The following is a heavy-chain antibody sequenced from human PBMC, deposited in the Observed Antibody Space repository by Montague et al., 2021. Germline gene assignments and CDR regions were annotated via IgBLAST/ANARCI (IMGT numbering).Heavy chain of an antibody. J-gene: IGHJ4*02. CDR2: ISSSSSYI. CDR3: ARDYYGSGRGKDYFDY. CDR1: GFTFRSYS. Sequence: SLRLSCAASGFTFRSYSMNWVRQAPGKGLEWVSSISSSSSYIYYTDSVMGRFTISRDNAKNSLYLQMNSLRAEDTAVYYCARDYYGSGRGKDYFDYWGQGTLVTVSS. V-gene: IGHV3-21*01. D-gene: IGHD3-10*01.